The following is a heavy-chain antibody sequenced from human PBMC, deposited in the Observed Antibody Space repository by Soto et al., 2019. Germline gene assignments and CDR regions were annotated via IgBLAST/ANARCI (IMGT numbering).Heavy chain of an antibody. CDR1: GGTFSSYA. Sequence: QVQLVQSGAEVKKPGSSVKVSCKASGGTFSSYAISWVRQAPGQGLEWMGGIIPIFGTANYAQKFQGRVTITADASTSTASMELSRLRSEDTAVYYCARNGGPLGSYYYGMDVWGQGTTVTVSS. J-gene: IGHJ6*02. V-gene: IGHV1-69*12. CDR2: IIPIFGTA. CDR3: ARNGGPLGSYYYGMDV. D-gene: IGHD3-16*01.